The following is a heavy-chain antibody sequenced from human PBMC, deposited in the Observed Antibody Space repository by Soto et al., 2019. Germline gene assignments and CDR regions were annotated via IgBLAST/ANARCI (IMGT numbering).Heavy chain of an antibody. CDR1: GGSISSSSYY. Sequence: QLQLQESGPGLVKPSETLSLTCTVSGGSISSSSYYWGWIRQPPGKGLEWIGNIYYSGSTFYNPSLKSRVTISVDTSKSQFSLTLSSVTAADTAVYYCARQGRDCSGGSCSRWFDPWGQGTLVTVSS. CDR3: ARQGRDCSGGSCSRWFDP. V-gene: IGHV4-39*01. CDR2: IYYSGST. D-gene: IGHD2-15*01. J-gene: IGHJ5*02.